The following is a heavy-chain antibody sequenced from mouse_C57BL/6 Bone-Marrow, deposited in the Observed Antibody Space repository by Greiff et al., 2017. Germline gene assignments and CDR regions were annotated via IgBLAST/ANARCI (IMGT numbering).Heavy chain of an antibody. D-gene: IGHD1-1*01. Sequence: VQLKESGGGLVKPGGSLKLSCAASGFTFSDYGMHWVRQAPEKGLEWVAYISSGSSTIYYADTVKGRFTISRDNAKNTLFLQMTSLRSEDTDMYYCAREYFGRLDDWGQGTTLTVSS. J-gene: IGHJ2*01. CDR3: AREYFGRLDD. CDR1: GFTFSDYG. CDR2: ISSGSSTI. V-gene: IGHV5-17*01.